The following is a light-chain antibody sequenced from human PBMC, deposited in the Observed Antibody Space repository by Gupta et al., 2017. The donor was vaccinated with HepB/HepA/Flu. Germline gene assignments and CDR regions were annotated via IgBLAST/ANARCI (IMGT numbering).Light chain of an antibody. V-gene: IGKV3-20*01. J-gene: IGKJ4*01. CDR3: QQYGSSPPVT. CDR2: VAS. Sequence: EIVLTQSPGTLSLSPGERATLSCRASQSVSSSYLAWYQQKPGQAPRLLIYVASSRATGIPDRFSGSGSGTYFTLTISRLEPEDFAVYYCQQYGSSPPVTFGGGTNVEIK. CDR1: QSVSSSY.